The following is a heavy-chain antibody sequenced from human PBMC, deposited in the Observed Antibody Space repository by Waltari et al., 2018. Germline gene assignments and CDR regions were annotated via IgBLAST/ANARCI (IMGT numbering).Heavy chain of an antibody. J-gene: IGHJ4*02. CDR2: VDHEDGET. D-gene: IGHD3-22*01. CDR1: GYTFTDYY. CDR3: ATQPSSGYYFDY. Sequence: EVQLVQSGAEVKKPGATVKISCKASGYTFTDYYMHWVQQAPGTGLEWMGRVDHEDGETIYAEKFQGRVTITAETSTDTAYMELSSLRSEDTAVYYCATQPSSGYYFDYWGQGTLVTVSS. V-gene: IGHV1-69-2*01.